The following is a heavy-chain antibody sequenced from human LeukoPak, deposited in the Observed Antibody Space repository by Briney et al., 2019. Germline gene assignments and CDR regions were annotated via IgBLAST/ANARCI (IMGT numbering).Heavy chain of an antibody. CDR2: IYSSGST. D-gene: IGHD2-2*01. Sequence: SETLSLTCSVSGGPTNSYYWSWIRQSGGKGLEWIGRIYSSGSTVYNPSLNSRLTMSIDTSKNQFSLTLKSVTATDTAVYYCARVKASSTSWTFDQWGQGALVTVSS. CDR1: GGPTNSYY. V-gene: IGHV4-4*07. CDR3: ARVKASSTSWTFDQ. J-gene: IGHJ4*02.